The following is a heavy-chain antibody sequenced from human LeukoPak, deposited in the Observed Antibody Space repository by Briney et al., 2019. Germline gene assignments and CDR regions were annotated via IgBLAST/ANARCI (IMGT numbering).Heavy chain of an antibody. CDR2: ISAYNGNT. Sequence: ASVKVSCKVSGYTLTVYYIHWVRQAPGQGLEWMGWISAYNGNTNYAQKLQGRVTMTTDTSTSTAYMELRSLRSDDTAVYYCARDAVMTTVTTDVYFDYWGQGTLVTVSS. J-gene: IGHJ4*02. V-gene: IGHV1-18*04. D-gene: IGHD4-11*01. CDR1: GYTLTVYY. CDR3: ARDAVMTTVTTDVYFDY.